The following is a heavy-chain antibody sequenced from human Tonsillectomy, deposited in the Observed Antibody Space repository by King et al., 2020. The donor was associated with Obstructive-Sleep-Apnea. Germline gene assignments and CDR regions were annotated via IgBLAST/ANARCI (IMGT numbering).Heavy chain of an antibody. CDR2: IYYSGST. V-gene: IGHV4-30-4*07. J-gene: IGHJ4*02. D-gene: IGHD4-17*01. CDR3: ARGGDYGDYRTAVGADY. Sequence: QLQESGPGLVKPSQTLSLTCAVSCGSISSGAYSWSWIRQPPGKGLEWIGYIYYSGSTYYNPSLKSRVTISVDTSKNQFSLKLSSVTAADTAVYYCARGGDYGDYRTAVGADYWGQGTLVTVSS. CDR1: CGSISSGAYS.